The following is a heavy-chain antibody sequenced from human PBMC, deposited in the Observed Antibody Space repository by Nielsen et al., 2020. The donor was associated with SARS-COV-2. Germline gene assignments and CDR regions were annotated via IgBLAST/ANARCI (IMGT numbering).Heavy chain of an antibody. V-gene: IGHV4-39*07. CDR2: INHSGST. CDR3: ARDPAPGY. Sequence: GSLRLSCTVSGGSVSSGSYYWSWIRQPPGKGLEWIGEINHSGSTNYNPSLKSRVTISVDTSKNQFSLKLSSVTAADTAVYYCARDPAPGYWGQGTLVTVSS. CDR1: GGSVSSGSYY. J-gene: IGHJ4*02.